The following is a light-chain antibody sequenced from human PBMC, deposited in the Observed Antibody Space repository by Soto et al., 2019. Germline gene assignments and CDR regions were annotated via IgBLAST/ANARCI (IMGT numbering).Light chain of an antibody. V-gene: IGKV3-20*01. CDR3: QQYGSSLFT. Sequence: EIVLTQSPGTLSLSPGERATLSCRASQSVSSSYLAWYQQKPGQAPRLLIYGASSRATGIPDSFSGSGSGTDFTLTISRLEPADFAVYYCQQYGSSLFTFGPGTKVDIK. J-gene: IGKJ3*01. CDR1: QSVSSSY. CDR2: GAS.